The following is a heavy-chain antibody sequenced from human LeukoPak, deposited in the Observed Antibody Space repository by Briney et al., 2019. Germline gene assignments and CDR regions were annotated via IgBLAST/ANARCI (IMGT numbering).Heavy chain of an antibody. Sequence: GGSLRLSCAASGCTFSTYGMHWVRQAPGKGLEWVAFVRYDGSDKYYVDSVKGRFTISRDSSRNTLYLQMNSLRAEDTAVYYCAKGAGYGDLGYFYYMDVWGKGTTVTVSS. V-gene: IGHV3-30*02. CDR1: GCTFSTYG. J-gene: IGHJ6*03. D-gene: IGHD4-17*01. CDR3: AKGAGYGDLGYFYYMDV. CDR2: VRYDGSDK.